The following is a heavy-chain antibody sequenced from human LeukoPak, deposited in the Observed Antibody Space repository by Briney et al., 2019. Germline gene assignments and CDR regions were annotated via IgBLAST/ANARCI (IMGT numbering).Heavy chain of an antibody. V-gene: IGHV3-7*01. Sequence: GGSLRLSCAASGFTFGSYWMSWVRQAPGKGLEWVANIKQDGSEKYYVDSVKGRFTISRDNAKNSLYLQMNSLRAEDTAVYYCARDSSPQQQLVTASSLDXWGQGTLVTVSS. CDR2: IKQDGSEK. CDR3: ARDSSPQQQLVTASSLDX. CDR1: GFTFGSYW. D-gene: IGHD6-13*01. J-gene: IGHJ4*02.